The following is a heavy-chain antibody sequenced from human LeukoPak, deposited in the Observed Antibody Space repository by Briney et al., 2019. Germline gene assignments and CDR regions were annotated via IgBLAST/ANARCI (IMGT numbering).Heavy chain of an antibody. CDR2: IYHSGST. CDR3: ARFYYGDFTFDY. V-gene: IGHV4-38-2*02. J-gene: IGHJ4*02. CDR1: AYPISSGYY. D-gene: IGHD4-17*01. Sequence: SETLSLTCTVSAYPISSGYYWGWIRQPPGKGLEWIGSIYHSGSTYYNPSLKSRVTISVDTSKNQFSLNLNSVTAADTAVYYCARFYYGDFTFDYWGQGTLVTVSS.